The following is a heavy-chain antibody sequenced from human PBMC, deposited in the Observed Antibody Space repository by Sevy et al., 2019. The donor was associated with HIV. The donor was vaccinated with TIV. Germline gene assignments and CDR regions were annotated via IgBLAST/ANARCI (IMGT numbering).Heavy chain of an antibody. CDR3: AKGPTKGAADAFDI. V-gene: IGHV3-30*18. D-gene: IGHD1-26*01. CDR1: GFTFSSYG. J-gene: IGHJ3*02. Sequence: GGSLRLSCAASGFTFSSYGMHWVRQAPGKGLEWVAVISYDGSNNYYADSVKGRFTISRDNSKNTLYLQMNSLRAEDTAVYYCAKGPTKGAADAFDIWGQGTMVTVSS. CDR2: ISYDGSNN.